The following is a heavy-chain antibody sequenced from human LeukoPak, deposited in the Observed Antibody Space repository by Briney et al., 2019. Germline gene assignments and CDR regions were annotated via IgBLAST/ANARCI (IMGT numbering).Heavy chain of an antibody. J-gene: IGHJ4*02. CDR1: GITLSNYG. CDR3: AKRGVVIRVILVGFHKEAYYFDS. CDR2: ISDSGGRT. D-gene: IGHD3-22*01. V-gene: IGHV3-23*01. Sequence: GGSLRLSCAVSGITLSNYGMSWVRQAPGKGLEWVAGISDSGGRTNYADCVKGRFTISRDNPKNTLYLQMNSLRAEDTAVYFCAKRGVVIRVILVGFHKEAYYFDSWGQGALVTVSS.